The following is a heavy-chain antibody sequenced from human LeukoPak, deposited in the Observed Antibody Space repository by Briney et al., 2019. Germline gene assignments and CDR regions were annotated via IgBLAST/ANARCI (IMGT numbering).Heavy chain of an antibody. Sequence: ASVKVSCKASGYTFTKYGVYWVRQAPGQGLEWMGWINTDTGNPTYAQGFTGRFVFSLDTSVSTTYLQISSLKPEDTAVYYCSRGIGIGTVLMVHGNMDVWGKGTTVTVSS. CDR3: SRGIGIGTVLMVHGNMDV. CDR1: GYTFTKYG. D-gene: IGHD2-8*01. V-gene: IGHV7-4-1*02. CDR2: INTDTGNP. J-gene: IGHJ6*03.